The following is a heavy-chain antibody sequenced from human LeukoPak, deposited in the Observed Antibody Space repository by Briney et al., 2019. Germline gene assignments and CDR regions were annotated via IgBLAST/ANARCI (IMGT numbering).Heavy chain of an antibody. D-gene: IGHD6-19*01. CDR1: GFTVSSNY. J-gene: IGHJ4*02. Sequence: GGSLRLSCAASGFTVSSNYMSWVRQAPGKGLEWVSVIYSGGSTYYADSVKGRFTISRDNSKNTLYPQMNSLRAGDTAVYYCARDDRGEWLVPFDYWGQGTLVTVSS. V-gene: IGHV3-66*01. CDR3: ARDDRGEWLVPFDY. CDR2: IYSGGST.